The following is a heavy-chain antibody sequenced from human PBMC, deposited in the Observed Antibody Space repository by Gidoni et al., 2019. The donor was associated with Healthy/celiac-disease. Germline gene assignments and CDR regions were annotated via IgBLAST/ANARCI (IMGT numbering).Heavy chain of an antibody. D-gene: IGHD3-10*01. V-gene: IGHV3-43D*04. CDR3: AKDIGGSGSSPFDY. J-gene: IGHJ4*02. CDR2: ISWDGGST. CDR1: GFTFDDYA. Sequence: EVQLVESGGVVVQPGGSLRLSCAASGFTFDDYAMHWVRQAPGKGLEWVSLISWDGGSTYYADSVKGRFTISRDNSKNSLYLQMNSLRAEDTALYYCAKDIGGSGSSPFDYWGQGTLVTVSS.